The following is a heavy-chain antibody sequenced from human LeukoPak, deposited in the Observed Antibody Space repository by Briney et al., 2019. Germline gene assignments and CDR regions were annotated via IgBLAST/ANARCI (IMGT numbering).Heavy chain of an antibody. D-gene: IGHD5-12*01. CDR2: ISYSGST. J-gene: IGHJ4*02. Sequence: SETLLLTCSAAAGCTSNYYWSWIRQHPAKGPEWIGYISYSGSTNYNPSLKRRVTISVDTSKNQFSLKLSSVTAADAAVYYCARQGTGYGGDYWGQGTLVTVSS. CDR3: ARQGTGYGGDY. CDR1: AGCTSNYY. V-gene: IGHV4-59*08.